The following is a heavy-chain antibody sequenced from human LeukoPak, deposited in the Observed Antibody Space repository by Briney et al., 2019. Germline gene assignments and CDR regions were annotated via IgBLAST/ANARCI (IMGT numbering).Heavy chain of an antibody. CDR2: INTNNGNT. V-gene: IGHV1-18*01. J-gene: IGHJ4*02. CDR1: GYTFSTYG. Sequence: ASVTVSCKASGYTFSTYGINWVRQAPGQGLEWMGWINTNNGNTNYAQKFQDRVTMTRDTSTSTAYMELRSLGSDDTAVYYCARKGCFDNCYLFDYWGQGTLVTVSS. D-gene: IGHD1-20*01. CDR3: ARKGCFDNCYLFDY.